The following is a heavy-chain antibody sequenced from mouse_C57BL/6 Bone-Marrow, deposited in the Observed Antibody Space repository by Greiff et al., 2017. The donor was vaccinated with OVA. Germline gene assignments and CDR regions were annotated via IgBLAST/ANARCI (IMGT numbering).Heavy chain of an antibody. V-gene: IGHV1-81*01. CDR1: GYTFTSYG. CDR3: ARSLGRRAWFAY. J-gene: IGHJ3*01. CDR2: IYPRSGNT. Sequence: QVQLQQSAAELARPGASVKLSCKASGYTFTSYGISWVKQRTGQGLEWIGEIYPRSGNTYYNEKFKGKATLTADKSSSTAYMELRSLTSEDSAVYFCARSLGRRAWFAYWGQGTLVTVSA. D-gene: IGHD4-1*01.